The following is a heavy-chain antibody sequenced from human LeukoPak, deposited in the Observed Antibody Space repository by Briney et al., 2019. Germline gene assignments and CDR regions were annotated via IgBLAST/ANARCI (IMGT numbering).Heavy chain of an antibody. V-gene: IGHV1-8*03. Sequence: GASVKVSCKASGGTFSSYTINWVRQATGQGLEWMGWMNPNSGNTGYAQKFQGRVTITRNTSISTAYMELSSLRSEDTAVYYCARSMVRGVILLDYWGQGTLVTVSS. CDR2: MNPNSGNT. D-gene: IGHD3-10*01. CDR3: ARSMVRGVILLDY. CDR1: GGTFSSYT. J-gene: IGHJ4*02.